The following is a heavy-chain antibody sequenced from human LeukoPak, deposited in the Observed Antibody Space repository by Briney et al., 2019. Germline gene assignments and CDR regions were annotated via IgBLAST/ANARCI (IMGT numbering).Heavy chain of an antibody. CDR1: GGSISSYY. J-gene: IGHJ4*02. D-gene: IGHD6-13*01. CDR2: IYYSGTT. V-gene: IGHV4-59*01. CDR3: ARGVYIAAAKYGY. Sequence: PSETLSLTCTVSGGSISSYYWSWIRQPPGKGLEWIGYIYYSGTTNYNPSLKSRVTISVDTSKNQFSLKLSSVTAADTAVYYCARGVYIAAAKYGYWGQGTLVTVSS.